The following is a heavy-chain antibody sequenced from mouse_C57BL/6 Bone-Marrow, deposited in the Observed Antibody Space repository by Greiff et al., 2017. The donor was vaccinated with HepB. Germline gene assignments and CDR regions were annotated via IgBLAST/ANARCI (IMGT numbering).Heavy chain of an antibody. CDR1: GYTFTDYE. V-gene: IGHV1-15*01. D-gene: IGHD2-13*01. Sequence: VQLKESGAELVRPGASVTLSCKASGYTFTDYEMHWVKQTPVHGLEWIGAIDPETGGTAYNQKFKGKAILTADKSSSTAYMELRSLTSEDSAVYYCTRGDYYVDYWGQGTTLTVSS. CDR2: IDPETGGT. J-gene: IGHJ2*01. CDR3: TRGDYYVDY.